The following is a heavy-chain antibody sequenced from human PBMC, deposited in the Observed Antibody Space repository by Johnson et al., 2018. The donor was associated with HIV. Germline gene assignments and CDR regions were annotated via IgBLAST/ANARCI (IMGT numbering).Heavy chain of an antibody. CDR2: ISWNSGSI. Sequence: VQLVESGGGLVQPGRSLRLSCAASGFTFDDYAMHWVRQAPGKGLERVSGISWNSGSIGYADSVKGRFTISRDNAKNSLYLQMNSLRAEDTAVYYCARAGSSSSGPRAFDIWGQGTMVTVSS. CDR1: GFTFDDYA. CDR3: ARAGSSSSGPRAFDI. D-gene: IGHD6-6*01. V-gene: IGHV3-9*01. J-gene: IGHJ3*02.